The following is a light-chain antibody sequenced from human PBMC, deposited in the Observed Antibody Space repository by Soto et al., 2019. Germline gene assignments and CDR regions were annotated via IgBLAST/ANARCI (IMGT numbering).Light chain of an antibody. CDR1: QTISSW. J-gene: IGKJ5*01. CDR3: QQLFDSPIT. V-gene: IGKV1-5*01. Sequence: DIQMTQSPSTLSGSVGDRVTITCRASQTISSWLAWYQQKPGKAPKLLIYDASSLESGVPSRFSGSGSGTEFSLTITSLQPEDFATYYCQQLFDSPITFGQGTRLEI. CDR2: DAS.